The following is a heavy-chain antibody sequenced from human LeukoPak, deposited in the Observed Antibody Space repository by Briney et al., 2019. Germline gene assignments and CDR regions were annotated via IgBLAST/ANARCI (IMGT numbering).Heavy chain of an antibody. CDR2: ISAYNGNT. J-gene: IGHJ4*02. D-gene: IGHD3-22*01. V-gene: IGHV1-18*01. CDR3: ARGYDSSGYQPTDLDY. Sequence: ASVKVSCKASGYTFTSYGISWVRQAPGQGLEWMGWISAYNGNTNYAQKLQGRVTMTTDTSTSTAYMELRSLRSDDTAVYYCARGYDSSGYQPTDLDYWSQGTLVTVSS. CDR1: GYTFTSYG.